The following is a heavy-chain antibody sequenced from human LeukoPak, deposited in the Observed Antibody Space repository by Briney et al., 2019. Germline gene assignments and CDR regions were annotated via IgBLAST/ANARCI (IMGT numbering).Heavy chain of an antibody. CDR3: ARDVFGSGWYPFDY. V-gene: IGHV1-2*02. Sequence: ASVKVSCKASGYTFTGYYMHWVRQAPGQGLEWMGWINPNSGGTNYAQKLQGRVTMTRDTSISTAYMELSRLRSDDTAVYYCARDVFGSGWYPFDYWGQGTLVTVSS. CDR1: GYTFTGYY. D-gene: IGHD6-19*01. J-gene: IGHJ4*02. CDR2: INPNSGGT.